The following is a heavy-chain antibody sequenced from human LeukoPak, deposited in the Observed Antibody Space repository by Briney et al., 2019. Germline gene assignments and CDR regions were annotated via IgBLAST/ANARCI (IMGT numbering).Heavy chain of an antibody. D-gene: IGHD3-3*01. Sequence: PGGSLRLSCVASGFTFSNYVMNWVRQAPGKGLECVSSISGSGTSTYYADSVKGRFTTSRDNSKNTLYLQMNSLRAEDTAVYYCARGLTIFGVVIAFDIWGQGTMVTVSS. CDR3: ARGLTIFGVVIAFDI. V-gene: IGHV3-23*01. J-gene: IGHJ3*02. CDR2: ISGSGTST. CDR1: GFTFSNYV.